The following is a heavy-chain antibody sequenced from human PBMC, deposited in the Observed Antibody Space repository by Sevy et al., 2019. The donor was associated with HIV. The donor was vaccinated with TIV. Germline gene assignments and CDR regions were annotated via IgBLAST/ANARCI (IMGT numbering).Heavy chain of an antibody. D-gene: IGHD6-13*01. CDR1: GFKFDNYD. CDR3: AKAARYSSVWYSTGEPFDY. Sequence: GGSLRLSCAASGFKFDNYDFSWVRQAPGKGLEWVSGFSGTDGSGTDGTTYYTESVKGRFIISRDNSKNKLYLEMNSLRVDDTAVYYCAKAARYSSVWYSTGEPFDYWGQGTLVTVSS. J-gene: IGHJ4*02. V-gene: IGHV3-23*01. CDR2: FSGTDGSGTDGTT.